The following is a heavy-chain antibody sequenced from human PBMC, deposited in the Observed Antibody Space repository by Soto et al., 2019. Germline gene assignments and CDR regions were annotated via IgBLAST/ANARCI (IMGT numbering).Heavy chain of an antibody. Sequence: GGSLRLSCAASGFTFSSYAMQWVRQSPGKGLEWVALMSYDGTNEYYADSVKGRFTISRDNSKNMLFLQINSLRAEDTAVYYCGKDLHHSSGYFFTVRLNAMDVWGQGTTVTVSS. J-gene: IGHJ6*01. V-gene: IGHV3-30*18. CDR2: MSYDGTNE. D-gene: IGHD3-22*01. CDR1: GFTFSSYA. CDR3: GKDLHHSSGYFFTVRLNAMDV.